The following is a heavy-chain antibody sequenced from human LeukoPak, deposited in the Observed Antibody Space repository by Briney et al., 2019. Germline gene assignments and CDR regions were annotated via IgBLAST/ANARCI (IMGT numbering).Heavy chain of an antibody. CDR1: GGSISDYY. J-gene: IGHJ6*02. CDR2: IYYSGST. V-gene: IGHV4-59*01. D-gene: IGHD4-11*01. CDR3: ARRKQFYYGLDA. Sequence: PSETLSLTCTVSGGSISDYYWSWMRQPPGKGLEWLGDIYYSGSTNQNPSLESRVTISVDASKNQFSLEVNSVTAADTAVYYCARRKQFYYGLDAWGQGTTVTVSS.